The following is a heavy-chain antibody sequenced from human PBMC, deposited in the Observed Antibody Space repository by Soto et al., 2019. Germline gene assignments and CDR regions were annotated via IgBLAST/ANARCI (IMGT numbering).Heavy chain of an antibody. CDR2: IYYSGST. J-gene: IGHJ6*02. D-gene: IGHD3-10*01. Sequence: QVQLQESGPGLVKPSQTLSLTCTVSGGSISSGGYYWSWIRQRPGKGLEWIGYIYYSGSTYYNPSLKSRVTISVDTSKNQFSLKLSSVTAADTAVYYCARESKEYYYGSGSLNYYYYGMDVWGQGTTVTVSS. V-gene: IGHV4-31*03. CDR1: GGSISSGGYY. CDR3: ARESKEYYYGSGSLNYYYYGMDV.